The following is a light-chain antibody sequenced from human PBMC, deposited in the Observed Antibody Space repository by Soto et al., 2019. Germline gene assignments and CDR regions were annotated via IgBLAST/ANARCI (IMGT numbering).Light chain of an antibody. V-gene: IGKV3-20*01. CDR1: QSLSSSY. CDR3: QQYSRSPPT. J-gene: IGKJ1*01. Sequence: EIVLTQSPGTLSLSPGERATLSCRASQSLSSSYLAWYQQKPGQAPRLLIYGASARATGIPDRFSGSGSGTDFTLTITRLEPEDFAIYYCQQYSRSPPTFGRGTKVDIK. CDR2: GAS.